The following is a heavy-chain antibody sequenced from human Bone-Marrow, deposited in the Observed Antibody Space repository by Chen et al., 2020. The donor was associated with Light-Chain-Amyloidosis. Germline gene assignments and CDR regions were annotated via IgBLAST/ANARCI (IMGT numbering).Heavy chain of an antibody. D-gene: IGHD3-22*01. CDR1: GFAFSSYW. CDR2: INPDGSTT. CDR3: VYDSHREAAFDI. Sequence: EVQLVESGGGLVQPGGCLRLSCAASGFAFSSYWMHWVRQAPGKGLVWVSRINPDGSTTTYADSVGGRFTISRDNAKTTLFLQMRRLGAEDTAIYYCVYDSHREAAFDIWGQGTMVTVSS. V-gene: IGHV3-74*02. J-gene: IGHJ3*02.